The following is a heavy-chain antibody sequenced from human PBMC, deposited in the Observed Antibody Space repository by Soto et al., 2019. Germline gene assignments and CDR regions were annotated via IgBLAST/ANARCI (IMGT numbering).Heavy chain of an antibody. V-gene: IGHV4-39*02. J-gene: IGHJ5*02. CDR1: GGSISGSPYH. Sequence: SETLSLTCTVSGGSISGSPYHWGWIRQPPGKGLEWIGSIGDDGRVYYNPSLTGRATLFVDTSKNRFSLNLNSVTAADTAMYFCTRAERFPRSWFDPWGQGTQVTVSS. D-gene: IGHD3-10*01. CDR3: TRAERFPRSWFDP. CDR2: IGDDGRV.